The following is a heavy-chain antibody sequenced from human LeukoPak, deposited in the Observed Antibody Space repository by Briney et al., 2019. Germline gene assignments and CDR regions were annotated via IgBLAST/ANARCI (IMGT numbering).Heavy chain of an antibody. V-gene: IGHV4-39*02. J-gene: IGHJ4*02. Sequence: PSETLSLTCTVSDGSVSSSSYYWGWIRQPPGKGLEWIGSMFYGGYSYYNPSLKSRLTISVDTTKNQFSLQLSSMTAADTAVYYCARVRGSFDYWGQGILVTVSS. CDR2: MFYGGYS. D-gene: IGHD3-10*01. CDR3: ARVRGSFDY. CDR1: DGSVSSSSYY.